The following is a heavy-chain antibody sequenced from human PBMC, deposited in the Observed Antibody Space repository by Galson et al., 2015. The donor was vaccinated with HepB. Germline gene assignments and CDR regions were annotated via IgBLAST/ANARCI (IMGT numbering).Heavy chain of an antibody. CDR1: GYTFSNYG. J-gene: IGHJ4*02. Sequence: SVKVSCKASGYTFSNYGVTWVRQAPGQGLEWMGWISAYNGNTNCAQRFQGRVTMTTDTSTSTAYMELRSLKSDDTAVYYCARDETYYYDSSGYYSGTLFDYWGQGTLVTVSS. V-gene: IGHV1-18*01. CDR3: ARDETYYYDSSGYYSGTLFDY. D-gene: IGHD3-22*01. CDR2: ISAYNGNT.